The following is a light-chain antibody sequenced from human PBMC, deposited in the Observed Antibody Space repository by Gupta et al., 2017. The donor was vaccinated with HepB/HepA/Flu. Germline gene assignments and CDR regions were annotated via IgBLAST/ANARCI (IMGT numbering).Light chain of an antibody. V-gene: IGKV2-28*01. Sequence: DIVMTQSPLSLPVAPGEPASMSCRSSQSLLHSNGNNYMEWYLQKSGQSPRLLIYMGSNRASGVPDRFSGSGSGTDFTLTISRVEAEDAGVYYCMQALQTPYTFGQWTKLEIK. CDR3: MQALQTPYT. J-gene: IGKJ2*01. CDR2: MGS. CDR1: QSLLHSNGNNY.